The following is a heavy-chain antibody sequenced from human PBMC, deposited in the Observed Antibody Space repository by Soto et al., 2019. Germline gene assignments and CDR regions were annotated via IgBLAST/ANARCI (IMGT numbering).Heavy chain of an antibody. CDR1: GFTFSSYE. J-gene: IGHJ4*02. CDR3: ARRTSGEWLTYAFDY. V-gene: IGHV3-48*03. D-gene: IGHD3-3*01. Sequence: EVQLVESGGGLVQPGGSLRLSCAASGFTFSSYEMNWVRQAPGKGLEWVSYISSSGSTIYYADSVKGRFTISRDNAKNSLYLQMNSLRAEDTAVYYCARRTSGEWLTYAFDYWGQGTLVTVSS. CDR2: ISSSGSTI.